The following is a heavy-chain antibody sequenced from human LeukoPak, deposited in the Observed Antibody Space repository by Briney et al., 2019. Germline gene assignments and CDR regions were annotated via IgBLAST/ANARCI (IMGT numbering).Heavy chain of an antibody. D-gene: IGHD5-18*01. Sequence: GGSLRLSCAASGFTFSSYAMHWVRQAPGKGLEWVAVISYDGSNKYYADSVKGRFTISRDNSKNTLYLQVNSLRAEDTAVYYCAKEAPGYSYGWGDGDYWGQGTLVTVSS. CDR1: GFTFSSYA. J-gene: IGHJ4*02. CDR3: AKEAPGYSYGWGDGDY. V-gene: IGHV3-30-3*01. CDR2: ISYDGSNK.